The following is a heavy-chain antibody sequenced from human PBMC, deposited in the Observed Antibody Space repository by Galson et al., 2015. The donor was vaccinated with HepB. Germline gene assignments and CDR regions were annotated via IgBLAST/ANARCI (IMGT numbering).Heavy chain of an antibody. CDR2: IKQDGSEK. CDR1: GFTFSSYR. V-gene: IGHV3-7*01. J-gene: IGHJ4*02. CDR3: AKGALLWFQHSTDY. D-gene: IGHD3-10*01. Sequence: SLRLSCAASGFTFSSYRMSWVRQAPGKGLEWVANIKQDGSEKYYVDSVEGRFTISRDNSKNTLYLQMNSLRAEDTAVYYCAKGALLWFQHSTDYWGQGTLVTVSS.